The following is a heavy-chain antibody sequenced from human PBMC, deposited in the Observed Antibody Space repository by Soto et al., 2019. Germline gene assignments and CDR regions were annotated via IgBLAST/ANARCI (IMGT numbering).Heavy chain of an antibody. CDR2: MNPNSGNT. J-gene: IGHJ5*02. CDR3: ARVSFYDILTGYYSDNWFDP. D-gene: IGHD3-9*01. Sequence: ASVKVSCKASGYTFTSYDINWVRQATGQGLEWMGWMNPNSGNTGYAQKFQGRVTMTRNTSISTAYMELSSLRSEDTAVYYCARVSFYDILTGYYSDNWFDPWGQGTLVTVSS. V-gene: IGHV1-8*01. CDR1: GYTFTSYD.